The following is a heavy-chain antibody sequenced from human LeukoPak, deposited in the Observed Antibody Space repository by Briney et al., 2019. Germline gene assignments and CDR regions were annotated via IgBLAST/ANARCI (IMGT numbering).Heavy chain of an antibody. Sequence: SETLSLTCAVSGGSISRGGYSWSWIRQPPGKGLEWIGYIYHSGNTYYNPSLKSRVTISIDRSKNQFSLKLSSVTAADTAVYSWPGSGRGPTTFDYGAQETRVPVSS. CDR3: PGSGRGPTTFDY. J-gene: IGHJ4*02. CDR1: GGSISRGGYS. D-gene: IGHD3-10*01. V-gene: IGHV4-30-2*01. CDR2: IYHSGNT.